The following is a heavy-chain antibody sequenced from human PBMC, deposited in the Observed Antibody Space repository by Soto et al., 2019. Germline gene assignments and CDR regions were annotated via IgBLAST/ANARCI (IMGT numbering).Heavy chain of an antibody. V-gene: IGHV4-61*01. CDR1: GGSVSDKTYY. CDR2: VYYSGTT. D-gene: IGHD4-17*01. Sequence: SETLSLTCSVSGGSVSDKTYYWSWIRQPPGKRLEWIGYVYYSGTTNYNPSLKSRVTISVDLSKNRFSLRLSSVATADTALYYCARTTAVPNTLRSRYFFDYWGQGTLVTVSS. J-gene: IGHJ4*02. CDR3: ARTTAVPNTLRSRYFFDY.